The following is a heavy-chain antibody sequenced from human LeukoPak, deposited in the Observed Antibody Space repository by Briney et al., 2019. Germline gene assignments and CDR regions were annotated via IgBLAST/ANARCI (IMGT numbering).Heavy chain of an antibody. Sequence: SETLSLTCTVSGGSISSSSYYWGWIRQPPGKGLEWIGSIYYSGSTYYNPSLKSRVTISVDTSKNQFSLKLSSVTAADTAVYYCARDSIATRLFDYWGQGSLVTASS. CDR1: GGSISSSSYY. D-gene: IGHD6-6*01. CDR3: ARDSIATRLFDY. V-gene: IGHV4-39*07. J-gene: IGHJ4*02. CDR2: IYYSGST.